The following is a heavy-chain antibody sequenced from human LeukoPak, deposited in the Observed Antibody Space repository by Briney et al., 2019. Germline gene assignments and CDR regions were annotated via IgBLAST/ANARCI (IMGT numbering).Heavy chain of an antibody. CDR2: IYYSGST. D-gene: IGHD1-26*01. J-gene: IGHJ4*02. CDR1: GGSISSSSYY. V-gene: IGHV4-39*01. Sequence: SETLSLTCTVSGGSISSSSYYWGWIRQPPGKGLEWIGSIYYSGSTYYNPSLKSRVTISVDRSKNQFSLKLSSVTAADTAVYFCARPGGVVGATYYFDYWGQGTLVTVSS. CDR3: ARPGGVVGATYYFDY.